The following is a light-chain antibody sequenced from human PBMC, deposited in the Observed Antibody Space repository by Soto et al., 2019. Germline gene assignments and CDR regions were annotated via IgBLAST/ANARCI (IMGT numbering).Light chain of an antibody. J-gene: IGKJ1*01. CDR1: QTISSW. V-gene: IGKV1-5*01. CDR2: HAS. Sequence: DFQMTQSPSTLSASVGDRVTITCRASQTISSWLAWYPQKPGTAPKLLIYHASTLESGVPSRFSGSGSGTEFTLTISSMQPDDFATYYCHQYNSYSFGQGTKLDIK. CDR3: HQYNSYS.